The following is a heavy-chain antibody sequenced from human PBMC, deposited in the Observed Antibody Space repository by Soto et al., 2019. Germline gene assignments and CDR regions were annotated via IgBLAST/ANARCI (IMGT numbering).Heavy chain of an antibody. CDR2: MNPNSGNT. V-gene: IGHV1-8*01. D-gene: IGHD1-1*01. J-gene: IGHJ6*03. Sequence: QVQLVQSGAEVKKPGASVKVSCKASGYTFTSYDINWVRQATGQGLEWVGWMNPNSGNTGYAQKFQGRVTMTRNTSISTAYMELSSLRSEDTAVYYCARGRRTASYYYYYMDVWGKGTTVTVSS. CDR3: ARGRRTASYYYYYMDV. CDR1: GYTFTSYD.